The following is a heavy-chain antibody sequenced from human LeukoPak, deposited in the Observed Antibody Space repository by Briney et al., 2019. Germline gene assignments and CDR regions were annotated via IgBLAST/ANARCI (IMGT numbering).Heavy chain of an antibody. V-gene: IGHV3-30-3*01. J-gene: IGHJ3*02. CDR3: ARGKLGSFDI. D-gene: IGHD3-10*01. CDR2: LSYGGTNK. Sequence: GGSLRLSCAASGFTFSDYAMHWVRQAPGKGLEWVAVLSYGGTNKYYADSVKGRFTISRDNSKNTMFLQMNSLRVEDTAVYYCARGKLGSFDIWGQGTLVTVSS. CDR1: GFTFSDYA.